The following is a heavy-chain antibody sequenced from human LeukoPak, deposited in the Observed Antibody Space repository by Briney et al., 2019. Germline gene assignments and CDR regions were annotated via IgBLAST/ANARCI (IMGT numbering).Heavy chain of an antibody. V-gene: IGHV3-33*01. CDR3: ARDGNWGSQPQNWFDP. J-gene: IGHJ5*02. CDR1: GFTFSSYG. Sequence: PGRSLRLSCAASGFTFSSYGMHWVRQAPGKGLEWVALIGYDGTNEYYADSVKGRFTISRDNSKNTLYLQMNSLRAEDTAVYYCARDGNWGSQPQNWFDPWGQGTLVTVSS. D-gene: IGHD7-27*01. CDR2: IGYDGTNE.